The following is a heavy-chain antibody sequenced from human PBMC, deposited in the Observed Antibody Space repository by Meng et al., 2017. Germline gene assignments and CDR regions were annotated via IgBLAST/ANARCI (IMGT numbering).Heavy chain of an antibody. CDR1: GGSFSGYY. D-gene: IGHD3-10*01. CDR3: ARGHGSGSYYYYYYGMDV. J-gene: IGHJ6*02. V-gene: IGHV4-34*01. CDR2: INHSGST. Sequence: SETLSLTCAVYGGSFSGYYWSWIRQPPGKGLEWIGEINHSGSTNYNPSLKSRVTISVDTSKNQSSLKLSSVTAADAAAYYCARGHGSGSYYYYYYGMDVWGQGTTVTVSS.